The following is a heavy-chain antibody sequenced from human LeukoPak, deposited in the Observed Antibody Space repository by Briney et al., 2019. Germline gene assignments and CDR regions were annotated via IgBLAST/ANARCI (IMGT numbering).Heavy chain of an antibody. CDR3: ARESGVYDSSGYSPDYFDY. D-gene: IGHD3-22*01. J-gene: IGHJ4*02. V-gene: IGHV3-7*01. CDR1: GFTFSSYW. Sequence: PGRSLRLSCAASGFTFSSYWMSWVRQAPGKGLEWVANIKQDGSEKYYVDSVKGRFTISRDNAKNSLYLQMNSLRAEDTAVYYCARESGVYDSSGYSPDYFDYWGQGTLVTVSS. CDR2: IKQDGSEK.